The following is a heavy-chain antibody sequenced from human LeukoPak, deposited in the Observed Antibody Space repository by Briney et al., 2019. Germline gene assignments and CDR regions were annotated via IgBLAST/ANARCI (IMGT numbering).Heavy chain of an antibody. CDR1: GDSIGRYY. Sequence: SETLSLTCTVSGDSIGRYYWCWIRQPPGKGLEWIGYIYYSGSTNYNPSLKSRVTISVLTSKNQFSLTLSSVTAADTAVYYCATLGQGRGYSYGPVDYWGQGSLVTVSS. CDR3: ATLGQGRGYSYGPVDY. V-gene: IGHV4-59*08. D-gene: IGHD5-18*01. CDR2: IYYSGST. J-gene: IGHJ4*02.